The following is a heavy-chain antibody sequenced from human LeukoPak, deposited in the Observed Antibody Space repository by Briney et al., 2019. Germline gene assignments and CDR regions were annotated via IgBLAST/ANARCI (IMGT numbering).Heavy chain of an antibody. D-gene: IGHD6-13*01. CDR2: FSSSSSTI. CDR1: GFTFSSYS. CDR3: ARDWAKYSSSWYYFDY. J-gene: IGHJ4*02. Sequence: GGSLRLSCAASGFTFSSYSMNWVRQAPGKGRWWVSYFSSSSSTIYYADSVKGRFTISRDNAKNSLYLQMNSLRDEDTAVYYCARDWAKYSSSWYYFDYWGQGTLVTVSS. V-gene: IGHV3-48*02.